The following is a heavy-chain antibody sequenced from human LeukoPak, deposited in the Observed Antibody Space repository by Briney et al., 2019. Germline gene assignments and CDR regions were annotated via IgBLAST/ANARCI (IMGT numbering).Heavy chain of an antibody. CDR3: ARDWITGTFV. V-gene: IGHV3-21*06. D-gene: IGHD1-20*01. J-gene: IGHJ4*02. CDR1: GFTFSSYA. Sequence: GGSLRLSCAASGFTFSSYAMSWVRQAPGKGLEWVSSISSTSSDMYYADSVKGRFTISRDNAKNSLYLQMNSLRAEDTAVYYCARDWITGTFVWGQGTLVTVSS. CDR2: ISSTSSDM.